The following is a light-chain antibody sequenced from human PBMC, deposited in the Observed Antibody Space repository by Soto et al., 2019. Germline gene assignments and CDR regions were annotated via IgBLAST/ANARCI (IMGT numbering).Light chain of an antibody. CDR1: QSVSSY. V-gene: IGKV3-11*01. CDR2: DAS. J-gene: IGKJ2*01. CDR3: QHPTNWPRP. Sequence: EIVVTQSPDTLSLSPGERATLSSRASQSVSSYLAWYQQNPGQAPRLLIYDASNRATGIPARFSGSGSGTDFTLTISSLEPEDFAVYYCQHPTNWPRPFAQGTRLDIK.